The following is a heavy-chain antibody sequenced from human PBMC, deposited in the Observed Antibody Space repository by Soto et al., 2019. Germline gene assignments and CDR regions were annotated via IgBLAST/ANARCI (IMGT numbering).Heavy chain of an antibody. V-gene: IGHV4-59*01. CDR1: GASINDYY. CDR2: MYYSETT. CDR3: ARANSSSWYKLEYKCFDP. Sequence: SETLSLTCTVSGASINDYYWSWIRQTPGKGLEWVGFMYYSETTKYNPSLKGRVNMSLDTSKNQVSLNLKSVTAADTAVYYCARANSSSWYKLEYKCFDPWGQGTLVTVSS. D-gene: IGHD6-13*01. J-gene: IGHJ5*02.